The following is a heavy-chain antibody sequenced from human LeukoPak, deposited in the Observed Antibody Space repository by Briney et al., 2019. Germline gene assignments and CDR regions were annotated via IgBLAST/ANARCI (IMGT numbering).Heavy chain of an antibody. CDR2: ISSSSSYI. CDR1: GFTFSSYS. D-gene: IGHD6-13*01. J-gene: IGHJ6*03. Sequence: GGSLRLSRAASGFTFSSYSMNWVRQAPGKGLEWVSSISSSSSYIYYADSVKGRFTISRDNAKNSLYLQMNSLRAEDTAVYYCARDSNEIAAAGYYYYMDVWGKGTTVTVSS. V-gene: IGHV3-21*01. CDR3: ARDSNEIAAAGYYYYMDV.